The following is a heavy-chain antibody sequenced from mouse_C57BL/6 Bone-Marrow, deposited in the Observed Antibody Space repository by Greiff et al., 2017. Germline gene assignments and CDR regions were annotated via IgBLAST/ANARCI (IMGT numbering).Heavy chain of an antibody. CDR3: AGITTVLYWYCEV. V-gene: IGHV1-85*01. J-gene: IGHJ1*03. CDR1: GYTFTSYD. Sequence: QVQLQQSGPELVKPGASVKLSCKASGYTFTSYDINWVKQRPGQGLEWIGWIYPRDGSTKYKEKFKGKVTLTVDTSSSTAYMELHSLTSEDSAVYFCAGITTVLYWYCEVWGTGTTVTVSS. CDR2: IYPRDGST. D-gene: IGHD1-1*01.